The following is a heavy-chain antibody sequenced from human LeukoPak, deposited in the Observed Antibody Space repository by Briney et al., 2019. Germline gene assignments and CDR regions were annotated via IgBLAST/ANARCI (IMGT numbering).Heavy chain of an antibody. Sequence: SETLSLTCAVYGGSFSGYYWSWVRQPPGKGLEWIGEINHSGSTNYNPSLKSRVTISVDTSKNQFSLKLSSVTAADTAVYYCARGCGGDCYSPLDYWGQGTLVTVSS. CDR2: INHSGST. V-gene: IGHV4-34*01. D-gene: IGHD2-21*02. J-gene: IGHJ4*02. CDR3: ARGCGGDCYSPLDY. CDR1: GGSFSGYY.